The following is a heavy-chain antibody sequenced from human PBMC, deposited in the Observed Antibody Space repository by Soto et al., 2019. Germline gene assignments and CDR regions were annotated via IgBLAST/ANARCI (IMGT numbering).Heavy chain of an antibody. CDR2: IYYSGST. Sequence: PSETLSLTCTVSGGSISSYYWSWIRQPPGKGLERIGYIYYSGSTNYNPSLKSRVTISVDTSKNQFSLKPSSVTAADTAVYDCARVLRYFDGNNWFDPWGQGTLVTVSS. CDR3: ARVLRYFDGNNWFDP. V-gene: IGHV4-59*01. J-gene: IGHJ5*02. D-gene: IGHD3-9*01. CDR1: GGSISSYY.